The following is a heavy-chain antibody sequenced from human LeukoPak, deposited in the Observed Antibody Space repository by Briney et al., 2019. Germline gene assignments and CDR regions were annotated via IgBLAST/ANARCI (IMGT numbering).Heavy chain of an antibody. CDR1: GFTFSSYA. CDR3: ARVCVVVVTHPIGRPYIGDLAFDI. D-gene: IGHD2-21*02. V-gene: IGHV3-30*04. CDR2: ISYDGSNK. J-gene: IGHJ3*02. Sequence: GGSLRLSCAASGFTFSSYAMHWVRQAPGKGLEWVAVISYDGSNKYYADSVKGRFTISRDNSKNTLYLQMNSLRAEDTAVYYCARVCVVVVTHPIGRPYIGDLAFDIWGQGTMVTVSS.